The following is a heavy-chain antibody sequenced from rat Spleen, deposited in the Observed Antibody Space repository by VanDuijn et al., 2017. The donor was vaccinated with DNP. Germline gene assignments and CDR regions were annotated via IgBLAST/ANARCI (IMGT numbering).Heavy chain of an antibody. CDR1: GXXXSXYX. V-gene: IGHV5-27*01. CDR3: TTDFERGY. CDR2: ISASGGST. Sequence: EVQLVXXGGGLVXXXRSXXLSXXXSGXXXSXYXMAWVRQARKQGLEWVASISASGGSTSYRDSVKGRFTSSRDNAKSTLYLQMDSLRSEDTATYYCTTDFERGYWGQGVMVTVSS. D-gene: IGHD1-11*01. J-gene: IGHJ2*01.